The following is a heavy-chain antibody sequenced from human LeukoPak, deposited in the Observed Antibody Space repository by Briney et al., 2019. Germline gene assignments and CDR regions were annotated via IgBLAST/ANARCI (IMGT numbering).Heavy chain of an antibody. CDR3: ARDRGYFDVFDY. CDR2: ISSSSSYI. J-gene: IGHJ4*02. Sequence: PGGSLRLSCAASGFTFSSYSMNWVRQAPGKGLEWVSSISSSSSYIYYADSVKGRFTISRDNAKDSLYLQMNSLRAEDTAVYYCARDRGYFDVFDYWGQGTLVTVSS. D-gene: IGHD3-9*01. CDR1: GFTFSSYS. V-gene: IGHV3-21*01.